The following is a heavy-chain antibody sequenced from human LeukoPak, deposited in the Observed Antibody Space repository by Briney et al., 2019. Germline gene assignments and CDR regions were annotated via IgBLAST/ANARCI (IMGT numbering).Heavy chain of an antibody. V-gene: IGHV4-39*01. J-gene: IGHJ4*02. CDR3: ASEGGSGCDY. CDR1: GGSISSGSYY. CDR2: IYYSGST. D-gene: IGHD6-19*01. Sequence: PSETLSLTCTVSGGSISSGSYYWGWIRQPPGKGLEWIGSIYYSGSTYYNPSLKSRVTISVDTSKNQFSLKLSSVTAADTAVYYCASEGGSGCDYWGQRTLVNVSS.